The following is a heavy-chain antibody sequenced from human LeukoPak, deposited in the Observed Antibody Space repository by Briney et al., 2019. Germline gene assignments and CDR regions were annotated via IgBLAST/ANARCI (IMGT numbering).Heavy chain of an antibody. CDR3: ARVATPDVNSPLDF. CDR2: IFSRGGA. Sequence: PSETLSLTCAVSGGSITGFFWTWIRQPAGEGLQYIGRIFSRGGANYNPSLQSRVAMSVDTSQNLFSLKLTSVTAADTAVYFCARVATPDVNSPLDFWGQGILVTVSS. V-gene: IGHV4-4*07. CDR1: GGSITGFF. D-gene: IGHD3-16*01. J-gene: IGHJ4*02.